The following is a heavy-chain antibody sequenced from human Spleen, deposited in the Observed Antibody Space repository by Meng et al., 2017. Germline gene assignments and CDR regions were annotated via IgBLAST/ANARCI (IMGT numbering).Heavy chain of an antibody. J-gene: IGHJ4*02. D-gene: IGHD3-22*01. Sequence: SETLSLTCTVSGASVSSNSYYWSWIRQPPGKGLEWIGEINHSGSTNYNPSLKSRVTMSVDTSKNQFSLRLSSVTAADTAVYYCAISGDSSGYYYNYFDYWGQGTLVTVSS. CDR1: GASVSSNSYY. V-gene: IGHV4-39*07. CDR2: INHSGST. CDR3: AISGDSSGYYYNYFDY.